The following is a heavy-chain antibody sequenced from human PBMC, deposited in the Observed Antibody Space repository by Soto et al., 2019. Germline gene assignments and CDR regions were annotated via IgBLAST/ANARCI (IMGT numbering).Heavy chain of an antibody. CDR3: TTDDPINRS. V-gene: IGHV5-51*01. Sequence: PGESLKISCTGSEYAFTGYWIAWVRQMPGKGLEWMGIIYPGDSDTRYSPSFQGQVTISADKSITTAYLQMNSLRIEDTAVYYCTTDDPINRSWGQGTLVTVSS. CDR2: IYPGDSDT. D-gene: IGHD1-1*01. CDR1: EYAFTGYW. J-gene: IGHJ5*02.